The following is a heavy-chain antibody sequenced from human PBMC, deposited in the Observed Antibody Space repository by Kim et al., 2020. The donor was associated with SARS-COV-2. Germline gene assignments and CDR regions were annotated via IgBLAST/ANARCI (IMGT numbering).Heavy chain of an antibody. CDR2: INHSGST. CDR3: ARGRLPDY. CDR1: GGSFSGYY. J-gene: IGHJ4*02. V-gene: IGHV4-34*01. Sequence: SETLSLTCAVYGGSFSGYYWSWIRQPPGKGLEWIGEINHSGSTNYNPSLKSRVTISVDTSKNQFSLKLSSVTAADTAVYYCARGRLPDYWGQGTLVTVSS.